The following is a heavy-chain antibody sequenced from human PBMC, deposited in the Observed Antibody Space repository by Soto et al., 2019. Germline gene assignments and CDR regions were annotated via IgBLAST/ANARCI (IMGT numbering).Heavy chain of an antibody. D-gene: IGHD3-22*01. Sequence: PSETLSLTCAVSGDSISSGGFSWSWIRQPPGKGLEWIGYIYHSGTTYYNPSLKSRVTISVDRSKNQFSLKLTSVTAADTAVYYCARGAVVNFDSWGQGNLVTVSS. J-gene: IGHJ4*02. V-gene: IGHV4-30-2*01. CDR2: IYHSGTT. CDR1: GDSISSGGFS. CDR3: ARGAVVNFDS.